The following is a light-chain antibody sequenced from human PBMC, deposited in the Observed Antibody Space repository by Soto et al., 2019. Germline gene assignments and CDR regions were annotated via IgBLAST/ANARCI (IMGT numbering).Light chain of an antibody. J-gene: IGKJ1*01. CDR2: AAS. Sequence: DIPMTQSPSSLSASVGDRVTITCRASQSISRYLNWYQQKPGTAPKIVIYAASSLQSGVPSRFSGSGSGTDFTLTIRGLQNEDFATYYCQQSHSIPRTFGQGTKVEIK. V-gene: IGKV1-39*01. CDR1: QSISRY. CDR3: QQSHSIPRT.